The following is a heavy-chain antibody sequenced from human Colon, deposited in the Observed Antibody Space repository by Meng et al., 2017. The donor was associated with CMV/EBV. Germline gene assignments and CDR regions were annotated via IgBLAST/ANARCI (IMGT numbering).Heavy chain of an antibody. V-gene: IGHV1-2*02. D-gene: IGHD1-26*01. Sequence: QGRLVPAGAWVKKPGASGKVSCKASGYTFTGYFMYWVRQAPGQGLEWLGVINPITGGTNYAQKFQGRVTMTRDTSMNTAYMELSRLRSDDTAVYYCASLSGGDFDYWGQGTLVTVSS. CDR2: INPITGGT. CDR1: GYTFTGYF. CDR3: ASLSGGDFDY. J-gene: IGHJ4*02.